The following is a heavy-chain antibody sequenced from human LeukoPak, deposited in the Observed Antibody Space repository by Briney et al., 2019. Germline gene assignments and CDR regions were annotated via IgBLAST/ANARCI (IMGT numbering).Heavy chain of an antibody. V-gene: IGHV1-8*01. D-gene: IGHD5-24*01. J-gene: IGHJ5*02. CDR2: MNANSGNT. CDR1: GYTFTSND. Sequence: ASVKVSCKASGYTFTSNDINWARQATGQGLEWMGWMNANSGNTGYAQKFQGRVTMTRDTSISTAYMELSSLRSEDTAVYYCARGAGSDGRDWFDPWGQGTLVTVSS. CDR3: ARGAGSDGRDWFDP.